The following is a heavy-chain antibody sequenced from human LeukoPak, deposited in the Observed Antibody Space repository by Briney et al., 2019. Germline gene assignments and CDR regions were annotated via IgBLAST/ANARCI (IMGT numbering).Heavy chain of an antibody. Sequence: ASVKVSCKASGYTFTSYYMHWVRQAPGQGLEWMGIINPSGGSTNYAQKLQGRVTMTTDTSTSTAYMELRSLRSDDTAVYYCARFLDFDWLLDDYWGQGTLVTVSS. D-gene: IGHD3-9*01. CDR1: GYTFTSYY. J-gene: IGHJ4*02. CDR2: INPSGGST. V-gene: IGHV1-46*01. CDR3: ARFLDFDWLLDDY.